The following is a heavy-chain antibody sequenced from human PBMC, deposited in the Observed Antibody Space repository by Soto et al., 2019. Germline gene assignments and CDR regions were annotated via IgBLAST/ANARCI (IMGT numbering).Heavy chain of an antibody. CDR1: GYIFVNYG. Sequence: QVQLVQSGDEVKKPGASVKVSCKASGYIFVNYGIAWVRQAPGQGLEWMGWISPYTGNTHSATKVQGRLTMTTDTSPSTADMDLGSLTSDDTAVYYCVMVDNYVTHTPQDVWGQGTTVTVSS. J-gene: IGHJ6*02. CDR2: ISPYTGNT. D-gene: IGHD3-16*01. CDR3: VMVDNYVTHTPQDV. V-gene: IGHV1-18*01.